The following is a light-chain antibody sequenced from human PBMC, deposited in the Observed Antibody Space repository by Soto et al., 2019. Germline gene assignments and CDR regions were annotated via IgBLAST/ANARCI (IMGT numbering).Light chain of an antibody. V-gene: IGLV2-8*01. CDR3: SSYADKNRV. J-gene: IGLJ1*01. CDR1: SSDVGAYNY. Sequence: QSALTQPPSASGSPGQSVTISCTGTSSDVGAYNYVSWYQQYPAKAPKLIIYEVTKRPSGVPDRFSGSKSGNTASLTVSGLQAEDEADYYCSSYADKNRVFGTGTKVTVL. CDR2: EVT.